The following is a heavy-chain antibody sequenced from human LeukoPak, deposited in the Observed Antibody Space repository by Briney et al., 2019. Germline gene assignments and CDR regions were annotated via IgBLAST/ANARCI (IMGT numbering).Heavy chain of an antibody. J-gene: IGHJ4*02. Sequence: PGGSLRLSCEASGFTFTTYSMTWVRQAPGKGLEWVANIKQDGSETFYVDSVKGRFTISRDNAKNSLYLQMNSLRAEDTAVYYCARDQGGEVAASDYWGQGTLVTVSS. D-gene: IGHD2-15*01. CDR1: GFTFTTYS. V-gene: IGHV3-7*04. CDR3: ARDQGGEVAASDY. CDR2: IKQDGSET.